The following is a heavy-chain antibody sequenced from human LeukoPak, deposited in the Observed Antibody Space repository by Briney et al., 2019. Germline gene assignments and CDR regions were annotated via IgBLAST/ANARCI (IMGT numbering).Heavy chain of an antibody. CDR2: ISSSSSTI. Sequence: GGSLRLSCAASGFTFSSYSMNWVRQAPGKGLEWVSYISSSSSTIYYADSVKGRFTISRDNAKNSLYLQMNSLRAEDTAVYYCARAHNWKYGTFDYWGQGTLVTVSS. J-gene: IGHJ4*02. V-gene: IGHV3-48*01. CDR1: GFTFSSYS. D-gene: IGHD1-7*01. CDR3: ARAHNWKYGTFDY.